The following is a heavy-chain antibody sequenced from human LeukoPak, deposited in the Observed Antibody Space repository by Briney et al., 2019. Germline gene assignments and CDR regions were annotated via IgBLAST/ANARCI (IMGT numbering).Heavy chain of an antibody. Sequence: GGSLRLSCAASGFTFSSYAMSWVRQAPGKGLQWVSAISGGGGSTYYADSVKGRFTISRDNSKNTLYLQMNSLRAEDTAVYYCARDWDQSYYYGMDVWGQGTTVTVSS. CDR3: ARDWDQSYYYGMDV. D-gene: IGHD1-26*01. V-gene: IGHV3-23*01. J-gene: IGHJ6*02. CDR2: ISGGGGST. CDR1: GFTFSSYA.